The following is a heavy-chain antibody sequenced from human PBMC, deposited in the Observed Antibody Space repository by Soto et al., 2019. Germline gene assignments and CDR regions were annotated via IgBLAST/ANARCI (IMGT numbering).Heavy chain of an antibody. CDR3: AKDISARGGIRSQYYYGMDV. D-gene: IGHD3-16*01. CDR2: ISWNSGSI. Sequence: PGGSLRLSCAASGFTFDDYAMHWVRQAPGKGLEWVSGISWNSGSIGYADSVKGRFTISRDNAKNSLYLQMNSLRAEDTALYYSAKDISARGGIRSQYYYGMDVWGQGTTVPVSS. J-gene: IGHJ6*02. CDR1: GFTFDDYA. V-gene: IGHV3-9*01.